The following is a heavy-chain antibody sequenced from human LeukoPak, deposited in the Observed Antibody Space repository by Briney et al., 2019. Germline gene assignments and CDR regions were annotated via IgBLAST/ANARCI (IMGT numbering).Heavy chain of an antibody. D-gene: IGHD3-16*01. CDR1: GFSLSTGGMC. J-gene: IGHJ3*02. CDR2: IDWDDDK. Sequence: ESGPTLVKPTQTLTLTCTFSGFSLSTGGMCVSWIRQPPGKALEWLARIDWDDDKYYSTSLKTRLTISKDTSKNQVVLTMTNMDPVDTATYYCARQKHDYVYAGAFDIWGQGTMVTVSS. CDR3: ARQKHDYVYAGAFDI. V-gene: IGHV2-70*11.